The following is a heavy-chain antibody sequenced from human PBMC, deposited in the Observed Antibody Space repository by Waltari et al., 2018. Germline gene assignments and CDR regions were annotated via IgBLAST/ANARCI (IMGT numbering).Heavy chain of an antibody. CDR2: ISSSGDAT. CDR1: GFTLTTYA. Sequence: EVQLLESGGGLVQPGGSLRLSCATSGFTLTTYAMSWVRQAPGKGLEWVSIISSSGDATFYADSVRGRFTISRDTSKNTVYLQMNSLRTEDTAVYYCVTTNSAGHYYYGMDVWGQGTTVTVS. CDR3: VTTNSAGHYYYGMDV. D-gene: IGHD6-13*01. J-gene: IGHJ6*02. V-gene: IGHV3-23*01.